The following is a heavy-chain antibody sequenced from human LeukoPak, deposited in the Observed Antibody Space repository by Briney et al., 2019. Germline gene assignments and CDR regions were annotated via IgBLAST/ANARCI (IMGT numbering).Heavy chain of an antibody. V-gene: IGHV3-23*01. Sequence: GGSLRLSCAASGFTVSSNYMSWVRQAPGKGLEWVSAISGSGGSTYYADSVKGRFTISRDNSKNTLYLQMNSLRAEDTAVYYCAADPIFDYWGQGTLVTVSS. J-gene: IGHJ4*02. CDR2: ISGSGGST. CDR1: GFTVSSNY. CDR3: AADPIFDY.